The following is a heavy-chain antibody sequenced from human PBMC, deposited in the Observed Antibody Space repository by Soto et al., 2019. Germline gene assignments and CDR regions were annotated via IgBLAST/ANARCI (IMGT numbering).Heavy chain of an antibody. Sequence: ASVKVSCKASGYTFTSYGITWVRQAPGQGLESMGWISTDNGNTNYAQRLQARVTMTTDTSTSTAYMELRSLRSDDAAVYYCARVVRDYDCSGYLVHWGQGTLVTVSS. CDR1: GYTFTSYG. J-gene: IGHJ4*02. D-gene: IGHD3-22*01. CDR2: ISTDNGNT. V-gene: IGHV1-18*01. CDR3: ARVVRDYDCSGYLVH.